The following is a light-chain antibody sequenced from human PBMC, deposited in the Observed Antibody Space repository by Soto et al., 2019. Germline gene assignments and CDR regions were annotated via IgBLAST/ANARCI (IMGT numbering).Light chain of an antibody. V-gene: IGKV3-20*01. Sequence: IVFTQPPGILPFSPGERATLSCRSSQSVSGSYLAWYQQRPRQAPSSRISGASSSATGIPDRFSGSGSGTDFTLTISSLQSEDFAFFYCQQYDGWPRTFGQGTKVDIK. J-gene: IGKJ1*01. CDR1: QSVSGSY. CDR3: QQYDGWPRT. CDR2: GAS.